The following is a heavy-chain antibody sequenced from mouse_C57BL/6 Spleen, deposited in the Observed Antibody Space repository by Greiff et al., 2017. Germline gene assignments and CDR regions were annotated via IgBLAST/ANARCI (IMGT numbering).Heavy chain of an antibody. J-gene: IGHJ1*03. CDR3: ARVNYGGSYGYFDV. D-gene: IGHD1-1*01. CDR2: LSSGGDYI. V-gene: IGHV5S21*01. CDR1: GFTFSSYA. Sequence: EVQRVESGAGLVKPGGSLKLSCAASGFTFSSYAMSWVRQNPEKRLEWVACLSSGGDYIYYADTVKGRVTISRDNARNTLYLQMSSLKSEDTAMYYCARVNYGGSYGYFDVWGTGTTVTVSS.